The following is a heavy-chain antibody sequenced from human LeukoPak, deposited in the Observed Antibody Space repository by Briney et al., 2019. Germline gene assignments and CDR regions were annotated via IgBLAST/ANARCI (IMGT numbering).Heavy chain of an antibody. CDR2: IYHSGST. D-gene: IGHD6-13*01. Sequence: PSETLSLTCAVSGGSISSSHWWSWVRQPPGKGLEWIGEIYHSGSTNYNPSLKSRVNISVDKSNNQFSLKLNSVTAADTAVYYCARLYSVNWFDPWGQGTLVTVSS. CDR3: ARLYSVNWFDP. CDR1: GGSISSSHW. V-gene: IGHV4-4*02. J-gene: IGHJ5*02.